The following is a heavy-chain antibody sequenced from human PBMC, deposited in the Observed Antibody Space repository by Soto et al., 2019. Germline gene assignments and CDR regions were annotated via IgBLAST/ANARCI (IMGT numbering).Heavy chain of an antibody. D-gene: IGHD3-10*01. Sequence: SETLSLTCSVSGGSINSYWWSWIRQPAGKGLEWIGRVYSSGTTDYNPSPNSRATLSVETSKNQFSLKLSSVTAADTAVYYCARDIGSYAYGEGYWGQGIQVTVSS. CDR2: VYSSGTT. V-gene: IGHV4-4*07. CDR3: ARDIGSYAYGEGY. J-gene: IGHJ4*02. CDR1: GGSINSYW.